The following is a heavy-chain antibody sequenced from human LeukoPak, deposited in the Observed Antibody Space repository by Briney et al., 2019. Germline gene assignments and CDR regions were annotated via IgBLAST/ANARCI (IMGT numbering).Heavy chain of an antibody. CDR3: AKDRAAAGDNWFDP. CDR2: ISSSGSTK. J-gene: IGHJ5*02. D-gene: IGHD6-13*01. CDR1: GITFSSYS. Sequence: GGSLRLSCGASGITFSSYSMNWVRQAPGKGLEWVSYISSSGSTKYYADSVKGRFTISRDNARNSLYLQMNSLRAEDTAVYYCAKDRAAAGDNWFDPWGQGTLVTVSS. V-gene: IGHV3-48*01.